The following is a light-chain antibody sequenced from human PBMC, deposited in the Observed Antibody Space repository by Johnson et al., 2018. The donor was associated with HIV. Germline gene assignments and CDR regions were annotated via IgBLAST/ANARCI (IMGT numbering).Light chain of an antibody. CDR2: ENN. J-gene: IGLJ1*01. CDR3: GTWDSSLSAYNYV. CDR1: SSNIGNNY. Sequence: QAVLTQPPSVSAAPGQKVTISCSGSSSNIGNNYVSWYQQLPGTAPKLLIYENNKRPSGIPDRFSGSKSGTSATLDITGLQTGDEPDYYCGTWDSSLSAYNYVFGTGTKVTVL. V-gene: IGLV1-51*02.